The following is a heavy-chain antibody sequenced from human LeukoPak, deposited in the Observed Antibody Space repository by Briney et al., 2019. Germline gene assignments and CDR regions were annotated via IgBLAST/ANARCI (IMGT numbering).Heavy chain of an antibody. CDR2: ISRDGGST. Sequence: GGSLRLSCAASGFTFHDYGMSWVRQVPGRGLEWVSGISRDGGSTDYADSVKGRFTISRDNAKNSLYLQMNSLRAEDTAVYYCARETPYYYDSSGHLDYWGQGTLVTVSS. D-gene: IGHD3-22*01. CDR1: GFTFHDYG. J-gene: IGHJ4*02. CDR3: ARETPYYYDSSGHLDY. V-gene: IGHV3-20*04.